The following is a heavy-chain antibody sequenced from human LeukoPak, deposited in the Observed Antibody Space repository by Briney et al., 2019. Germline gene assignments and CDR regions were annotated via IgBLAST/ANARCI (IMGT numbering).Heavy chain of an antibody. CDR1: GGSISSYY. CDR2: IYYSGST. D-gene: IGHD3-22*01. Sequence: SETLSLTCTVSGGSISSYYWSWIRQLPGKRLEWIGYIYYSGSTNSNPSLKSRVTISADTSKNQFSLKLSSVTAADTAVYYCARGNYDSRGYSNAFDIWGQGAMVTVSS. J-gene: IGHJ3*02. CDR3: ARGNYDSRGYSNAFDI. V-gene: IGHV4-59*01.